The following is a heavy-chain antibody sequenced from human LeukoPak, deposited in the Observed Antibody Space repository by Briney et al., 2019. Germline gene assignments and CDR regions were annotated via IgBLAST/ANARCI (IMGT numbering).Heavy chain of an antibody. D-gene: IGHD3-16*01. CDR3: ARDPGYESWSPFWGGMDV. CDR2: VTRDGSST. CDR1: GFTFSSSW. J-gene: IGHJ6*04. Sequence: GGSLRLSCAASGFTFSSSWMHWVRQAPGKGLVWVSRVTRDGSSTTYADSVKGRFTTSRDNAKNTLYLQMDSLRDDDTAVYYCARDPGYESWSPFWGGMDVWGNGTTVIVSS. V-gene: IGHV3-74*01.